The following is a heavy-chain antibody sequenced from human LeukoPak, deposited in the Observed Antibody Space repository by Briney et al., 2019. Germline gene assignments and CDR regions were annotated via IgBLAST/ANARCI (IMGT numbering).Heavy chain of an antibody. CDR2: INHSGST. V-gene: IGHV4-34*01. D-gene: IGHD5-18*01. Sequence: SETLSLTCAVYGGSFSGYYWSWIRQPPGKGLEWNGEINHSGSTNYNPSLKSRVTISVDTSKNQFSLKLSSVTAADTAVYYCARRGGPGYGYIVDTAMVPPSGNDYWGQGTLVTVSS. CDR1: GGSFSGYY. CDR3: ARRGGPGYGYIVDTAMVPPSGNDY. J-gene: IGHJ4*02.